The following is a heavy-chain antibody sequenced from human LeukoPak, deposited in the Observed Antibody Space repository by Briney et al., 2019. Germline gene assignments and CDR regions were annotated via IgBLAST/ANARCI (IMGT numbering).Heavy chain of an antibody. CDR2: ITGSGGST. CDR3: AKLKGSSWYGAGDY. V-gene: IGHV3-23*01. J-gene: IGHJ4*02. Sequence: GGSLRVSCAASGFTFTSYGMSWVRQAPGKGLEWVSTITGSGGSTYYADSVKGRFTISRDNSKNTLFLQTNSLRAEDTAIYYCAKLKGSSWYGAGDYWGQGTLVTVSS. D-gene: IGHD6-13*01. CDR1: GFTFTSYG.